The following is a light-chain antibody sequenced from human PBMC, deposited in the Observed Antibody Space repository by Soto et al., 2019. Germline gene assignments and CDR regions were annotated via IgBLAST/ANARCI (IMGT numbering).Light chain of an antibody. V-gene: IGKV3-20*01. CDR1: QSVGSDF. CDR2: GAS. J-gene: IGKJ1*01. Sequence: EIVLTQSPCTLSLSPGARATLSCRASQSVGSDFLAWYQQRPGQPPMILIFGASGRAAGIPDRFSGSGSGTDFTLTISRLEPEDFAVYYCQQYGSLSWAFGHGTKVEI. CDR3: QQYGSLSWA.